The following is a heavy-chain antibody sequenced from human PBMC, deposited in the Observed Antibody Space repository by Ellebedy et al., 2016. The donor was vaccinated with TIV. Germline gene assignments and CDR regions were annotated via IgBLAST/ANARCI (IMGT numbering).Heavy chain of an antibody. CDR3: ARRLTVDMYYYGMDV. CDR2: MSGGGGSI. J-gene: IGHJ6*02. V-gene: IGHV3-23*01. Sequence: GGSLRLSXAASGFSFSSYPMTWVRQAPGQGLEWVSAMSGGGGSIFYTDSVKGRFTISRDNSKNTLFLQMNSLRAEDTAVYYCARRLTVDMYYYGMDVWGQGTTATVSS. D-gene: IGHD3-9*01. CDR1: GFSFSSYP.